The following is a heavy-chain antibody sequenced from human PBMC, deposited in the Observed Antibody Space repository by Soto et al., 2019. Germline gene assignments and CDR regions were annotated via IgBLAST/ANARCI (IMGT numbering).Heavy chain of an antibody. J-gene: IGHJ4*02. CDR2: IYPGDSDT. CDR3: ARRPRYHYDSSGYSSPFDY. V-gene: IGHV5-51*01. CDR1: GFTFINYW. Sequence: PGESLKISCQGSGFTFINYWIGWVRQRPGKGLERMGIIYPGDSDTRYGPSLQGQVTISADSSINAAYLQWSSLKASDTAVYYCARRPRYHYDSSGYSSPFDYWGRGTLVTVSS. D-gene: IGHD3-22*01.